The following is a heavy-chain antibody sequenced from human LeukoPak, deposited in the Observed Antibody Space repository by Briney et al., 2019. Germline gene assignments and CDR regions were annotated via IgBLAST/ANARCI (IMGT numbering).Heavy chain of an antibody. J-gene: IGHJ4*02. D-gene: IGHD6-13*01. CDR1: GFIFSSYG. V-gene: IGHV3-33*01. CDR2: IWYDGSNK. CDR3: ARDGAGSRSWQFYDY. Sequence: GGSLRLSCAASGFIFSSYGMNGVRQAPGKGLEWVAVIWYDGSNKDYADSVKGRFTISRDNSKNTLYLQMNSLRAEDTAVYYCARDGAGSRSWQFYDYWGQGTLVTVSS.